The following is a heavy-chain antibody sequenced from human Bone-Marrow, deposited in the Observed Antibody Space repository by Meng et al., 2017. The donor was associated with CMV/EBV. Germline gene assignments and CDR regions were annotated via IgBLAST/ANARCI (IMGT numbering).Heavy chain of an antibody. CDR2: IYPGDSDT. CDR1: GYSFTSYW. CDR3: ARQKVVPAAPDY. J-gene: IGHJ4*02. D-gene: IGHD2-2*01. Sequence: KVSCKGSGYSFTSYWIGWVRQMPGKGLEWMGIIYPGDSDTRYSPSFQGQVTISADKSISTAYRQWSSLKASDTAMYYCARQKVVPAAPDYWGQGTLVTVSS. V-gene: IGHV5-51*01.